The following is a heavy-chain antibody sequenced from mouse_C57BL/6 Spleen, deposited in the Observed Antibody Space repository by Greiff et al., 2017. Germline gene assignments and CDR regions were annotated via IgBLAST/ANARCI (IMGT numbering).Heavy chain of an antibody. V-gene: IGHV3-6*01. CDR2: ISYDGSN. Sequence: EVQLQESGPGLVKPSQSMSLTCSVTGYSITSGYYWNWIRQFPGNKLEWMGYISYDGSNNYNPSLKNRISITRDTSKNQFFLKLNSVTTEDTATYYCARDDDGSSYGWYFDVWGTGTTVTVSS. CDR1: GYSITSGYY. J-gene: IGHJ1*03. D-gene: IGHD1-1*01. CDR3: ARDDDGSSYGWYFDV.